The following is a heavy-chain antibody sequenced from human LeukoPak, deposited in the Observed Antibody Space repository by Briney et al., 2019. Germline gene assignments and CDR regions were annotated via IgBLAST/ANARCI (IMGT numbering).Heavy chain of an antibody. CDR3: AKERDTAMVTIDY. CDR1: GFTFSSYG. Sequence: GGSLRLSCAASGFTFSSYGMHWVRQAPGMGLEWVAFIRYDGSNKYYADSVKGRFTISRDNSKNTLYLQMNSLRAEDTAVYYCAKERDTAMVTIDYWGQGTLVTVSS. J-gene: IGHJ4*02. V-gene: IGHV3-30*02. CDR2: IRYDGSNK. D-gene: IGHD5-18*01.